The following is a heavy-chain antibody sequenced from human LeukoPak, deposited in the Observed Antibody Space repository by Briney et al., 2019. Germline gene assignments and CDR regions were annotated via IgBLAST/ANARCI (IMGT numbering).Heavy chain of an antibody. V-gene: IGHV3-53*01. D-gene: IGHD3-10*01. CDR2: FYSGRNT. CDR3: ARDYYGSGRLDY. Sequence: GGSLRLSCAASGFTVSSNYVSWVGQAPGKGLEWLSVFYSGRNTYHADSVKGRFTISRDNSKNTLYLQMNSLRAEDTAVYYCARDYYGSGRLDYWGERTLVTVSS. CDR1: GFTVSSNY. J-gene: IGHJ4*02.